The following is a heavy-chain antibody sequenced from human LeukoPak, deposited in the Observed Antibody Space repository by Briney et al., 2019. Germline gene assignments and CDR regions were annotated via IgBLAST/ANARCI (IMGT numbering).Heavy chain of an antibody. CDR1: GFTFSSYG. Sequence: PGRSLRLSCAASGFTFSSYGTHWVRQAPGKGLEWVAVISYDGSKKYYADSVKGRFTISRDNSKNTLFLQMNNLRAEDTAVYYCARGSGYFGPGSNYQFDYWGQGSLVTVSS. J-gene: IGHJ4*02. V-gene: IGHV3-30*03. CDR2: ISYDGSKK. CDR3: ARGSGYFGPGSNYQFDY. D-gene: IGHD3-10*01.